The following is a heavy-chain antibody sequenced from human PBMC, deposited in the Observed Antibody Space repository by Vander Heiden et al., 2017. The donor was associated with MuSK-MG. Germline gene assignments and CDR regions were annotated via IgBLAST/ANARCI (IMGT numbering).Heavy chain of an antibody. CDR2: MYHSGST. D-gene: IGHD5-18*01. J-gene: IGHJ4*02. V-gene: IGHV4-38-2*02. CDR3: ARGSTSRYTNGYYEYFFDY. CDR1: VYSTSSGYY. Sequence: QVQLQESGPGLVKPSETLSLTCTVAVYSTSSGYYWGWIRQPPGKGLEWIGSMYHSGSTYYSPPLKSRVTISVATSENQFSLKLNSVTAADTAVYYCARGSTSRYTNGYYEYFFDYWGQGTLVTVSS.